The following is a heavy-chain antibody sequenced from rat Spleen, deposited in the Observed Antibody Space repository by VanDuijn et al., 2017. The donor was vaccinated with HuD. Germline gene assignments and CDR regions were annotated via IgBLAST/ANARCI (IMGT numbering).Heavy chain of an antibody. Sequence: EVQLVESGGGLVQPGRSLKLSCAASGFTFSDYNMAWVRQAPKKGLEWVATISYDGSSTYYRDSVKGRFTISRDNAKSTLYLQMDSLRSEDTATYYCARRPYYGYTYFDYWGQGVMVTVSS. CDR2: ISYDGSST. V-gene: IGHV5-7*01. J-gene: IGHJ2*01. D-gene: IGHD1-6*01. CDR3: ARRPYYGYTYFDY. CDR1: GFTFSDYN.